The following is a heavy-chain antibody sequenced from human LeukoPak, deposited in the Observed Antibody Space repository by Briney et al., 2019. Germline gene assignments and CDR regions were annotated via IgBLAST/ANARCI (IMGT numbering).Heavy chain of an antibody. CDR2: IIPIFGTA. D-gene: IGHD3-22*01. CDR3: ARAGDYYDSSGYYSNWFDP. J-gene: IGHJ5*02. Sequence: SVKVSCKASGGTFSSYAISWARQAPGQGLEWMGGIIPIFGTANYAQKFQGRVTITADESTSTAYMELSSLRSEDTAVYYCARAGDYYDSSGYYSNWFDPWGQGTLVTVSS. V-gene: IGHV1-69*13. CDR1: GGTFSSYA.